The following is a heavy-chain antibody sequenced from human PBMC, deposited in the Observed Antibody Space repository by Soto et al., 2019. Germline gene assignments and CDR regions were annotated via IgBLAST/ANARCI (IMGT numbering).Heavy chain of an antibody. V-gene: IGHV3-23*01. J-gene: IGHJ3*02. CDR3: AKANYYGSGSYYIGVSGAFDI. CDR2: ISGSGGST. Sequence: GGSLRLSCAASGFTFSSYAMSWVRQAPGKGLEWVSAISGSGGSTYYADSVKGRFTISRDNSKKTLYLQMNSLRAEDTAVYYCAKANYYGSGSYYIGVSGAFDIWGQGTMVTVSS. CDR1: GFTFSSYA. D-gene: IGHD3-10*01.